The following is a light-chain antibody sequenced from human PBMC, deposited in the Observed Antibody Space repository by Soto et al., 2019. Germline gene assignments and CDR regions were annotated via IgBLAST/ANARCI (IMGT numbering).Light chain of an antibody. V-gene: IGKV1-9*01. J-gene: IGKJ5*01. CDR2: AAS. CDR3: KQAYSFPIT. Sequence: IQLTQTPSSLSASMGDRVTITCRASQGNSRSFARYQRRSGKAPKVQIDAASTLQSGGPSRFSGSGSGTDFTLSINSLQPEDFATSYCKQAYSFPITFGQGTRLEI. CDR1: QGNSRS.